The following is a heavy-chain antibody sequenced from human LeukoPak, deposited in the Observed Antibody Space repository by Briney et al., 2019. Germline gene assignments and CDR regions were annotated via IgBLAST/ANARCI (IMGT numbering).Heavy chain of an antibody. D-gene: IGHD2-2*01. CDR2: ISYDGSNK. CDR1: EFTFSSYA. J-gene: IGHJ4*02. V-gene: IGHV3-30-3*02. CDR3: AKSPCSSTSCYYLGFDY. Sequence: GRSLRLSCAASEFTFSSYAMHWVRQAPGKGLEWVAVISYDGSNKYYADSVKGRFTISRDNSKNTLYLQMNSLRAEDTAVYYCAKSPCSSTSCYYLGFDYWGQGTLVTVSS.